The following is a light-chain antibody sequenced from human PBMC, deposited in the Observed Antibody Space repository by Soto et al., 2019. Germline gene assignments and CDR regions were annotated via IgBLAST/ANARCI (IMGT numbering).Light chain of an antibody. CDR3: QQSYSTPYT. Sequence: DIQMTQSPSSLSPSVGDRVTITCRASQSISSYLNWYQQKPGKAPKLLIYAASSLQSGVPSRFSGSGSGTDFTLTISRLQPEDFATYYCQQSYSTPYTFGQGTKLEIK. J-gene: IGKJ2*01. CDR2: AAS. V-gene: IGKV1-39*01. CDR1: QSISSY.